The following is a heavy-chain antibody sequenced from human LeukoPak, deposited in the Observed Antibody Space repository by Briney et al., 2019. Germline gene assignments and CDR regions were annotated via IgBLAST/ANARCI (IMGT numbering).Heavy chain of an antibody. J-gene: IGHJ6*02. CDR3: ARAADILTGYYKGLYYYGMDV. CDR2: IYYSGST. CDR1: GGSISSYY. Sequence: PSETLSLTCTVSGGSISSYYWSWIRQPPGKGLEWIGYIYYSGSTNYNPSLKSRVTISVDTSKNQFSLKLSSVTAADTAVYYCARAADILTGYYKGLYYYGMDVWGQGTTVTVSS. D-gene: IGHD3-9*01. V-gene: IGHV4-59*01.